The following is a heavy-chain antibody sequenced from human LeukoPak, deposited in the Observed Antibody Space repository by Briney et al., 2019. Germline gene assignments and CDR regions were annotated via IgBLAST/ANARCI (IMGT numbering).Heavy chain of an antibody. D-gene: IGHD3-22*01. Sequence: ASVKVSCKASGYTFTSYGISWVRQAPGQELEWMGWISAYNGNTNYAQKLQGRVTMPTDTSTSTAYMELRSLRSDDTAVYYCARDSTPYHYYDSSGYYEDYWGQGTLVTVSS. CDR3: ARDSTPYHYYDSSGYYEDY. CDR1: GYTFTSYG. J-gene: IGHJ4*02. CDR2: ISAYNGNT. V-gene: IGHV1-18*01.